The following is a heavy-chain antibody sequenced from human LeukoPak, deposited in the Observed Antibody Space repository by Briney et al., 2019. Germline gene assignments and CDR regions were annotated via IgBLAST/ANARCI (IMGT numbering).Heavy chain of an antibody. J-gene: IGHJ4*02. CDR1: GSTFSSYA. CDR3: ARDRVPSVLRFLEWSRFDY. D-gene: IGHD3-3*01. Sequence: GGSLRPSCAASGSTFSSYAMHWVRQAPGKGLEWVAVISYDGSNKYYADSVKGRFTISRDNSKNTLYLQMNSLRAEDTAVYYCARDRVPSVLRFLEWSRFDYWGQGTLVTVSS. V-gene: IGHV3-30-3*01. CDR2: ISYDGSNK.